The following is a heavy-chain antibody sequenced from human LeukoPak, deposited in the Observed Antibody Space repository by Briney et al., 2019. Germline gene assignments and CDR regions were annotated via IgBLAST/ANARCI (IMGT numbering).Heavy chain of an antibody. Sequence: ASVKVSCKASGGTFSSYAISWVRQAPGQGLEWMGRIIPILGIANYAQKFQGRVTITADKSTSTAYMEMSSARSEDTAVYYCARGEKYSRSPTRYWGQGTLVTVSS. J-gene: IGHJ4*02. CDR2: IIPILGIA. CDR3: ARGEKYSRSPTRY. D-gene: IGHD6-6*01. V-gene: IGHV1-69*04. CDR1: GGTFSSYA.